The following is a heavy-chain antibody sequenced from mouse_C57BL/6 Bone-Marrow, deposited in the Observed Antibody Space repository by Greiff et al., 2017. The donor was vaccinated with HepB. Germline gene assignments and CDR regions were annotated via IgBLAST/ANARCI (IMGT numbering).Heavy chain of an antibody. V-gene: IGHV2-2*01. CDR1: GFSFTSYG. D-gene: IGHD1-1*01. CDR2: IWSGGST. CDR3: ARGDYYGSSYGYFDV. J-gene: IGHJ1*03. Sequence: VNVVESGPGLVQPSQSLSITCTVSGFSFTSYGVHWVRQSPGKGLEWLGVIWSGGSTDYNAAFISRLSISTDNSKSQVFFKMNSLQADDTAIYYCARGDYYGSSYGYFDVWGTGTTVTVSS.